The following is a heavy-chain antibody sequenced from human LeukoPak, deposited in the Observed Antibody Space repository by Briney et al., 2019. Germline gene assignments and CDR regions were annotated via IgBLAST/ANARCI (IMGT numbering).Heavy chain of an antibody. J-gene: IGHJ4*02. CDR1: GGSFSGYY. V-gene: IGHV4-34*01. Sequence: SETLSLTCAVYGGSFSGYYWSWIRQPPGKGLEWIEEINHSGSTNYNPSLKSRVTISVDTSKNQFSLKLSSVTAADTAVYYCARGDSSGYRYWGQGTLVTVSS. CDR3: ARGDSSGYRY. D-gene: IGHD3-22*01. CDR2: INHSGST.